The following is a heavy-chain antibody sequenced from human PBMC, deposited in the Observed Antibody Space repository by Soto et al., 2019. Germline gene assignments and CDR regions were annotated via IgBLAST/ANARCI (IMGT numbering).Heavy chain of an antibody. J-gene: IGHJ4*02. V-gene: IGHV3-23*01. CDR3: AKNRDYPRDYSHY. Sequence: PGGSLRLSCATSGLTFSNYAMSWVRQAPGGGLEWVSSMSGSSSTTYYADSVKGRFTISRDRSKNTLYLQMSSLRAEDTALYYCAKNRDYPRDYSHYWGQGTLVTVSS. CDR1: GLTFSNYA. CDR2: MSGSSSTT. D-gene: IGHD3-10*01.